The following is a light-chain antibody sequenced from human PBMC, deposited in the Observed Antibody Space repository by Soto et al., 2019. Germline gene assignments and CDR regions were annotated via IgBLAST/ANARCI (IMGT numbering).Light chain of an antibody. CDR3: QQYNSYSQT. CDR2: KAS. V-gene: IGKV1-5*03. CDR1: QSISSW. J-gene: IGKJ1*01. Sequence: IPMTQSPSTLSASVGDRVTITCRASQSISSWLAWYQQKPGKAPKLLIYKASSLESGVPSRFSGSGSGTEVTLTISSLQPDDFATYYCQQYNSYSQTFGQGTKVEIK.